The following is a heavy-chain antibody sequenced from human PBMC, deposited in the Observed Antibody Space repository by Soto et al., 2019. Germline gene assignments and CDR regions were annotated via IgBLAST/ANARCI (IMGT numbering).Heavy chain of an antibody. J-gene: IGHJ5*02. D-gene: IGHD1-26*01. CDR3: AREVGASYNWFDP. CDR2: IYYSGST. Sequence: SETLSLTCTVSGGSISSYYWSWIRQPPGKGLEWIGYIYYSGSTNYNPSLKSRVTISVDTSKNQFSLKLSSVTAADTAVFYCAREVGASYNWFDPWGQGTLVTVSS. V-gene: IGHV4-59*01. CDR1: GGSISSYY.